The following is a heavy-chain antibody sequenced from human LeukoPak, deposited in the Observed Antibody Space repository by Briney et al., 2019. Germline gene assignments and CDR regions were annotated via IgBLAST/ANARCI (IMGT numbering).Heavy chain of an antibody. CDR1: GFTFSSYW. Sequence: GGSLRLSCAASGFTFSSYWMHWARQAPGKGLVWVSRINSDGSSTTYADSVKGRFTISRDNSKNTLYLQMNSLRAEDTAVYYCAKDYSYDILTGFDYWGQGTLVTVSS. V-gene: IGHV3-74*03. J-gene: IGHJ4*02. CDR2: INSDGSST. D-gene: IGHD3-9*01. CDR3: AKDYSYDILTGFDY.